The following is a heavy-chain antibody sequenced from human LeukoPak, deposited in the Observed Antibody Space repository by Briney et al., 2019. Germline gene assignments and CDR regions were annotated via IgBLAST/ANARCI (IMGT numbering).Heavy chain of an antibody. J-gene: IGHJ5*02. CDR1: GFTVSSNY. CDR2: IYGDGST. CDR3: ARVMTAITNWFDP. D-gene: IGHD2-21*02. V-gene: IGHV3-66*01. Sequence: AGYLRLSCAASGFTVSSNYVGWVRQAPGKGLEWVSVIYGDGSTYYADSVKGRFTISRDNSKNTLYLQMNNLRVEDTAVYYCARVMTAITNWFDPWGQGTLVTVAS.